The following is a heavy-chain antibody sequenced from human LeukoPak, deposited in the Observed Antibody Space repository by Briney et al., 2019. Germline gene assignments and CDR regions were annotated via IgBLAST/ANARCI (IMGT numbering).Heavy chain of an antibody. CDR2: IIPIFGTA. V-gene: IGHV1-69*05. D-gene: IGHD2-2*01. CDR1: GGTFSSYA. J-gene: IGHJ6*03. CDR3: AIGPHIVVVPAAIREGYYYYYYMDV. Sequence: SVKVSCKASGGTFSSYAISWVRQAPGQGLEWMGGIIPIFGTANYAQKFQGRVTITTDESTGTAYMELSSLRSEDTAVYYCAIGPHIVVVPAAIREGYYYYYYMDVWGKGTTVTVSS.